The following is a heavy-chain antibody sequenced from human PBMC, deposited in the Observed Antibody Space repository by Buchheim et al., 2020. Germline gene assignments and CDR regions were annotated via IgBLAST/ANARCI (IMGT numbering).Heavy chain of an antibody. CDR3: VRIATVTTPDY. J-gene: IGHJ4*02. CDR1: GFTFSNYW. Sequence: QLVESGGGLVQPGGSLRLSCAASGFTFSNYWMHWVRQIPGKDLVWVSRINEDGRTTNYADSVKGRFTISRDNTKNMLYLQMNSLRAEDTAIYYCVRIATVTTPDYWGQGTL. D-gene: IGHD4-17*01. CDR2: INEDGRTT. V-gene: IGHV3-74*01.